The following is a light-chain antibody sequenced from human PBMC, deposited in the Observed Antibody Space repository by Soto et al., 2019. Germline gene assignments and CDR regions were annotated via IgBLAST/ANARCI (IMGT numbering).Light chain of an antibody. CDR1: QDISNY. J-gene: IGKJ2*01. V-gene: IGKV1-33*01. Sequence: DIQMTQSPSSVSASVGDRVTITCQASQDISNYLNWYQQKPGKAPKLLIYDASNLEPGVPSRFSGSGSGTDFTFTISSLQPEDIATYYCQQYDNLPYTFGQGTKLEIK. CDR2: DAS. CDR3: QQYDNLPYT.